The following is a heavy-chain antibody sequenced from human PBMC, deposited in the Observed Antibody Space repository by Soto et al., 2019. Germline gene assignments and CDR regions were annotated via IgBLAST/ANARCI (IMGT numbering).Heavy chain of an antibody. CDR2: IWYDGSNK. V-gene: IGHV3-33*01. Sequence: PGGSLRLSCAASGFTFSSYGMHWVRQAPGKGLEWVAVIWYDGSNKYYADSVKGRFTISRDNSKNTLYLQMNSLRAEDTAVYYCAREQGFGGVIDIFAYWGQGTLVTVSS. D-gene: IGHD3-16*02. CDR1: GFTFSSYG. CDR3: AREQGFGGVIDIFAY. J-gene: IGHJ4*02.